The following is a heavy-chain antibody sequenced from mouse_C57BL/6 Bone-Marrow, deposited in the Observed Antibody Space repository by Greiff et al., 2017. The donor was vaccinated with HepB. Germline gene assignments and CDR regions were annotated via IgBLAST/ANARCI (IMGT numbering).Heavy chain of an antibody. V-gene: IGHV1-82*01. CDR1: GYAFSSSW. CDR3: ARWLLRNWFAY. Sequence: QVQLKESGPELVKPGASVKISCKASGYAFSSSWMNWVKQRPGKGLEWIGRIYPGDGDTNYNGKFKGKATLTADKSSSTAYMQLSSLTSEDSAVYFCARWLLRNWFAYWGQGTLVTVSA. D-gene: IGHD2-3*01. CDR2: IYPGDGDT. J-gene: IGHJ3*01.